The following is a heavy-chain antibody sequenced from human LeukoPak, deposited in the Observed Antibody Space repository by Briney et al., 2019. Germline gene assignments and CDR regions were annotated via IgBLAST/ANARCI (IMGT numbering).Heavy chain of an antibody. J-gene: IGHJ6*03. CDR2: IYHSGNT. Sequence: PSETQSLTCTVSGDSISGYYWSWIRQPPGKGLEWIGYIYHSGNTNYNPSLESRVTISVDTPMNQFSLRLSSVTAADTAVYYCARGRRTTSFIASYMDVWGKGATVTVSS. CDR3: ARGRRTTSFIASYMDV. CDR1: GDSISGYY. D-gene: IGHD2-2*01. V-gene: IGHV4-59*01.